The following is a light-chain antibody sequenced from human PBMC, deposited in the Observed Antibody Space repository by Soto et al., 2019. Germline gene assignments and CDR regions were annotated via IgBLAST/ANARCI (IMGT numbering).Light chain of an antibody. CDR1: SSNIGAGYD. V-gene: IGLV1-40*01. J-gene: IGLJ2*01. CDR2: GNI. CDR3: QSYDSSLSGSVV. Sequence: QSVLTQPPSVSGATGQRVTISCTGSSSNIGAGYDIHWYQQLPGTAPKLLIYGNINRPSGVPDRFSGSKSGTSASLAITGLQAEDEADYYCQSYDSSLSGSVVFGGGTKLTVL.